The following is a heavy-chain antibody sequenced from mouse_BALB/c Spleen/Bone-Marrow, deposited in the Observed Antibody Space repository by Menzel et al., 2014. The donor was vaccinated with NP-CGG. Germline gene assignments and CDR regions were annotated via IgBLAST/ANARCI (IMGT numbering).Heavy chain of an antibody. CDR1: GFDFSRYW. CDR3: ARLSYYGLTDY. D-gene: IGHD1-2*01. Sequence: EVMLVESGGGLVQPGGSLKLSCTASGFDFSRYWMSWVRQAPGKGLQWIGEINPESSTINYTSSLKDKFIISRDNAKNTLYLQMSKVRSEDTALYYCARLSYYGLTDYWGQGTTLTVSS. CDR2: INPESSTI. V-gene: IGHV4-1*02. J-gene: IGHJ2*01.